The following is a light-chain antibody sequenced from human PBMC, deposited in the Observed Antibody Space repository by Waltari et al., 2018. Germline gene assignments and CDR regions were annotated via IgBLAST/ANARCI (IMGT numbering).Light chain of an antibody. Sequence: EIVLTQSPATLSLSPGERATLSCRASQSVRVYLAWYQQKPGQAPRLLIYDTSNRASGTPDRFSGSGSGTDFSLSISSLEPEDFAVYYCQQRHNWPLTFGRGTKVEIK. V-gene: IGKV3-11*01. CDR1: QSVRVY. J-gene: IGKJ4*01. CDR2: DTS. CDR3: QQRHNWPLT.